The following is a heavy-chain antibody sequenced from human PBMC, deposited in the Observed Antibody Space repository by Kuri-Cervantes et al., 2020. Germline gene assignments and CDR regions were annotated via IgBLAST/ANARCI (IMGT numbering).Heavy chain of an antibody. CDR1: GFTFSSYA. Sequence: LCLTCAASGFTFSSYAMHWVRQAPGKGLEWVAVISYDGSNKYYADSVKSRFTIYRDNSKNTLYLQMNSLRAEDTAVYYCSRGTHPPTRHLGYFDYWGQGTLVTVSS. CDR3: SRGTHPPTRHLGYFDY. V-gene: IGHV3-30-3*01. J-gene: IGHJ4*02. D-gene: IGHD3-16*01. CDR2: ISYDGSNK.